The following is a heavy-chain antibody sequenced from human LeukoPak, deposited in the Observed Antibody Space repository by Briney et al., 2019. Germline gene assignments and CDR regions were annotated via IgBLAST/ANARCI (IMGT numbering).Heavy chain of an antibody. V-gene: IGHV1-58*01. CDR3: AADPYDYGDYVLGY. J-gene: IGHJ4*02. D-gene: IGHD4-17*01. CDR1: GFIFTSSA. CDR2: IVVGSGNT. Sequence: TSVKVSCKASGFIFTSSAVQWVRQARGQRLEWIGWIVVGSGNTNYAQKFQEGVTITRDMSTSTAYMELSSLRSEDTAVYYCAADPYDYGDYVLGYWGQGTLVTVSS.